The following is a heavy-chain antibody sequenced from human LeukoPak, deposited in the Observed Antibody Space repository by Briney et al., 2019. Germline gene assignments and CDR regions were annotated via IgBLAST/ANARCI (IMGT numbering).Heavy chain of an antibody. V-gene: IGHV3-23*01. Sequence: GGSLRLSSAASGFTFRRYGMSWVRQAPEKGLEWVSAISGSGSSTYYGDSVKGRFTISRDNSKNTLYLQMNSLRAEDTAVYYCARYYYDSSGYYYFDYWGQGTLVTVSS. J-gene: IGHJ4*02. CDR3: ARYYYDSSGYYYFDY. CDR2: ISGSGSST. CDR1: GFTFRRYG. D-gene: IGHD3-22*01.